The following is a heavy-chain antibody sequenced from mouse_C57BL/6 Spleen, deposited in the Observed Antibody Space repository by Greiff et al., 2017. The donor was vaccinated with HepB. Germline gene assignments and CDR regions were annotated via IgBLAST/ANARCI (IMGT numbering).Heavy chain of an antibody. CDR3: AKMVTTRGYFDV. CDR2: INPNYGTT. J-gene: IGHJ1*03. CDR1: GYSFTDYN. D-gene: IGHD2-2*01. V-gene: IGHV1-39*01. Sequence: EVKLQESGPELVKPGASVKISCKASGYSFTDYNMNWVKQSNGKSLEWIGVINPNYGTTSYNQKFKGKATLTVDQSSSTAYMQLNSLTSEDSAVYYCAKMVTTRGYFDVWGTGTTVTVSS.